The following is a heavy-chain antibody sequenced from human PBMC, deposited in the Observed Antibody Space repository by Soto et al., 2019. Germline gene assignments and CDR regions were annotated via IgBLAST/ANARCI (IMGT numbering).Heavy chain of an antibody. Sequence: PSETLSLTCIVSGGSISEKHWNWVRQPPGKGLEWIGLIFANGHTDYNPSLKRRVTMSVDASKNQFSLRLTSMTAADTAVYYCVASLAASGLNWLDPWGRGTLVTVSS. CDR1: GGSISEKH. CDR2: IFANGHT. D-gene: IGHD6-13*01. CDR3: VASLAASGLNWLDP. J-gene: IGHJ5*02. V-gene: IGHV4-4*07.